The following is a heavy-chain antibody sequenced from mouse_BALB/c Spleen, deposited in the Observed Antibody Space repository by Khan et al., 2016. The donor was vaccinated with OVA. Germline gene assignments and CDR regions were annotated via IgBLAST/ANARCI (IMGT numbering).Heavy chain of an antibody. CDR3: TRSGYGSFAY. CDR2: IFPNNGDS. D-gene: IGHD1-2*01. Sequence: VRLQQSGPELVKPGASVKISCKASGYTFTDYNMDWVKQSHGKSLEWIGYIFPNNGDSGYNQKFKTKAALTVDTSSNTAFMELRSMTSEDSAVYYCTRSGYGSFAYWGRGTLVTVSA. CDR1: GYTFTDYN. V-gene: IGHV1S29*02. J-gene: IGHJ3*01.